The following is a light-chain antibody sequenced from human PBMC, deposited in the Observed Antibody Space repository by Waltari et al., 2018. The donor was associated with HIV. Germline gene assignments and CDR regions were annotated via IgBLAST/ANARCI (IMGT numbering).Light chain of an antibody. Sequence: EIVLTQSPGALSLSPGESATLSCRASQSVMKNYLAWYQQKPGHSPRLLIYGASNRATGIPARFSGSGYGTDFTLTISRLEPEDFAVYYCQQFGGSPRYTFGQGPPWRS. J-gene: IGKJ2*01. V-gene: IGKV3-20*01. CDR2: GAS. CDR3: QQFGGSPRYT. CDR1: QSVMKNY.